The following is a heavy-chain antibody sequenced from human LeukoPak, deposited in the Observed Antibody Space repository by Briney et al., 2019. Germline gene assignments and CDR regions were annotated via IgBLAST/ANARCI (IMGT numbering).Heavy chain of an antibody. CDR3: ARYQLRGWFDP. CDR1: GRSFSGYY. V-gene: IGHV4-34*01. J-gene: IGHJ5*02. D-gene: IGHD6-6*01. CDR2: INHSGST. Sequence: PSETLSLTCAVYGRSFSGYYWSWIRQPPGKGLEWIGEINHSGSTNYNPSLKSRVTISVDTSKNQFSLKLSSVTAADTAVYYCARYQLRGWFDPWGQGTLVTVSS.